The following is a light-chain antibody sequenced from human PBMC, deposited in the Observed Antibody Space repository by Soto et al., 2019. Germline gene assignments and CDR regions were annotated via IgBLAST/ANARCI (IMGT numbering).Light chain of an antibody. Sequence: QSALTQPASASGSPGQSVTISCTGTSSDVGGYNYVSWYQQHPGKAPKLMIYEVTRRPSGVPDRFSGSKSGNTASLPVSGLQAEYEGDSYCSSYTGSNNLLFGGGTKLTVL. CDR1: SSDVGGYNY. V-gene: IGLV2-8*01. CDR3: SSYTGSNNLL. J-gene: IGLJ2*01. CDR2: EVT.